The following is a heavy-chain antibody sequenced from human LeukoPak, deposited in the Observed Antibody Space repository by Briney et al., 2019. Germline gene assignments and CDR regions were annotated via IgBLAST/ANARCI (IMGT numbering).Heavy chain of an antibody. V-gene: IGHV1-2*02. CDR1: GYTFTSYY. CDR2: IDPNNGGT. CDR3: ATDEGG. J-gene: IGHJ1*01. Sequence: GASVKVSCKASGYTFTSYYMHWVRQAPGQGLEWMGFIDPNNGGTNYAQKFQGRVTLTRDTSISTAYMELSSLRSDDTAVYHCATDEGGWGQGTLVTVSS. D-gene: IGHD3-16*01.